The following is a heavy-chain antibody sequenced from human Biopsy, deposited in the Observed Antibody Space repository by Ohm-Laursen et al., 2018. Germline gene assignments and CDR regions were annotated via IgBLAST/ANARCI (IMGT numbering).Heavy chain of an antibody. CDR1: GFSFSSYG. J-gene: IGHJ4*02. D-gene: IGHD2-2*02. CDR2: LWYDGTNK. CDR3: AKGGYCTTTSCYMDVDY. V-gene: IGHV3-33*06. Sequence: SLRLSCSASGFSFSSYGMHWVRQAPGKGLEWVAVLWYDGTNKYYADSVKGRLTISRDASKNTLYLLMNSLRAEDTAMYYCAKGGYCTTTSCYMDVDYWGQGTLVTVSS.